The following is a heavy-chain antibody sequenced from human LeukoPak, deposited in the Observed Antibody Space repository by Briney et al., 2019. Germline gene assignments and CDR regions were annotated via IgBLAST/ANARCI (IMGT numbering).Heavy chain of an antibody. CDR2: IYYSGST. Sequence: SETLSLTCTVSGGSISSYYWSWIRQPPGKGLEWIGYIYYSGSTNYNPSLKSRVTISVDTSKNQFSLKLSSVTAADTAVYYCARVSAVAGTDYWGQGTLATVSS. D-gene: IGHD6-19*01. CDR3: ARVSAVAGTDY. J-gene: IGHJ4*02. CDR1: GGSISSYY. V-gene: IGHV4-59*01.